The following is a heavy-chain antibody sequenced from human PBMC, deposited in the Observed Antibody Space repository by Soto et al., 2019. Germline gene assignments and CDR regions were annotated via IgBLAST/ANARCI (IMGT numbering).Heavy chain of an antibody. CDR3: ASDLRVGSYGMDV. J-gene: IGHJ6*02. CDR2: VFYSGIT. V-gene: IGHV4-31*03. D-gene: IGHD1-26*01. CDR1: GGSINSGGYY. Sequence: QVQLQESGPGLVKPSQTLSLTCTVSGGSINSGGYYWSWIRQHPGKGLEWIGYVFYSGITYYNPCRNVRVTLSVDSSKNIFSLKLSSVRATGMAMYFCASDLRVGSYGMDVWVQGTTVTVSS.